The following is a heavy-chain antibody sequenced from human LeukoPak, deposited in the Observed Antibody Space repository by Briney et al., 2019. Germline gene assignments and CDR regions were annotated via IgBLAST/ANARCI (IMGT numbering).Heavy chain of an antibody. CDR3: ARGGTSAYYYFDY. D-gene: IGHD2-15*01. V-gene: IGHV4-39*07. J-gene: IGHJ4*02. CDR2: IYYSGSA. Sequence: SETLSLTCTVSGGSISSSSYYWGWIRQPPGKGLEWIGSIYYSGSAYYNPSLKSRVTISVDTSKNQFSLKLSSVTAADTAVYYCARGGTSAYYYFDYWGQGTLVTVSS. CDR1: GGSISSSSYY.